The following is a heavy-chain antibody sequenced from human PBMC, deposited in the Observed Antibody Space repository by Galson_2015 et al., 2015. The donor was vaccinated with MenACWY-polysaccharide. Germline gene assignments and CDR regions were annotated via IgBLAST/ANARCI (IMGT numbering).Heavy chain of an antibody. V-gene: IGHV3-11*01. Sequence: SLRLSCAASGFSLGAWYMSWIRQAPWKGLEWLSYISKSGDSIYYGDSVKGRFAISRDNAKNSLYLQLNSLEVEDTAIYYCARGHYGLDVWGQGTTVTVSS. CDR2: ISKSGDSI. J-gene: IGHJ6*02. CDR1: GFSLGAWY. CDR3: ARGHYGLDV.